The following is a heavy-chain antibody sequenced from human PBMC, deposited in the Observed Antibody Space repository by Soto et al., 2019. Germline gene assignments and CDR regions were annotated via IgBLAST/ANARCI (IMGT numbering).Heavy chain of an antibody. CDR3: ARRGGGVVLTATTPFDY. J-gene: IGHJ4*02. D-gene: IGHD2-21*02. V-gene: IGHV4-4*02. Sequence: QVPLQESGPRLVRPSGTLSLTCTVSSGSISPANWWSWIRQPPGRGLEWIGEIYHSGSTNYNLSLKSRVTLSGDKSKNQFPRRLSSAAAADTAMYYWARRGGGVVLTATTPFDYWGQGTLVTVSS. CDR2: IYHSGST. CDR1: SGSISPANW.